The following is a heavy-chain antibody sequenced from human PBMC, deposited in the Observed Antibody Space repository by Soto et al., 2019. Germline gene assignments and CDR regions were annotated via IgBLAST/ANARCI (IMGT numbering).Heavy chain of an antibody. D-gene: IGHD3-3*01. CDR1: GGSISSSSYY. CDR2: IYYSGST. Sequence: QLQLQESGPGLVKPSETLSLTCTVSGGSISSSSYYWGWIRQPPGKGLEWIGSIYYSGSTYYNPSLKSRVTISVDTSKNQFSLKLSSVTAADTAVYYCARQITIFGVAPSESFDPWGQGTLVTVSS. V-gene: IGHV4-39*01. J-gene: IGHJ5*02. CDR3: ARQITIFGVAPSESFDP.